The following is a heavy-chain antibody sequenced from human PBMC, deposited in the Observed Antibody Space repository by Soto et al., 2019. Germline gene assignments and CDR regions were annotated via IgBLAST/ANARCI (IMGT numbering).Heavy chain of an antibody. CDR1: GFTFSSYG. CDR2: ISYDGSNK. D-gene: IGHD6-19*01. CDR3: AKEVVAVAEYYYGMDV. J-gene: IGHJ6*02. Sequence: GGSLILSCAASGFTFSSYGMHWVRQAPGKGLEWVAVISYDGSNKYYADSVKGRFTISRDNSKNTLYLQMNSLRAEDTAVYYCAKEVVAVAEYYYGMDVWGQGTTVTVSS. V-gene: IGHV3-30*18.